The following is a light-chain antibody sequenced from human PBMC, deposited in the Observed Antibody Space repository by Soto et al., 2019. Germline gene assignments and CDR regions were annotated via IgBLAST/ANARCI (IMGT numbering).Light chain of an antibody. J-gene: IGKJ1*01. CDR2: KSP. CDR1: QSISTW. Sequence: DIQMTQSPSTLSASVGDRVTITCRASQSISTWLAWYPQKPGKAPKRLIYKSPSLESGVPSRFSGSGSGTEFTLTISSLQPDDSATYYCQQYSNRWTFGQGTKVEIK. CDR3: QQYSNRWT. V-gene: IGKV1-5*03.